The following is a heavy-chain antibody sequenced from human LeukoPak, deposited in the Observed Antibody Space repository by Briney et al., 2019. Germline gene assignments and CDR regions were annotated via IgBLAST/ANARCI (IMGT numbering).Heavy chain of an antibody. V-gene: IGHV3-30*04. CDR2: ISYGGSNK. Sequence: GGSLRLSCAASGFTFSSYAMHWVRQAPGKGLEWVAVISYGGSNKYYADSVKGRFTISRDNSKNTLYLQMNSLRAEDTAVYYCARALLGDYYFDYWGQGTLVTVSS. CDR3: ARALLGDYYFDY. D-gene: IGHD4-17*01. J-gene: IGHJ4*02. CDR1: GFTFSSYA.